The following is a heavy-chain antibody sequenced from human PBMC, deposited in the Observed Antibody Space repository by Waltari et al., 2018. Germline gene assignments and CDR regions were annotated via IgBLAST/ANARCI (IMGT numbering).Heavy chain of an antibody. D-gene: IGHD7-27*01. CDR1: GDSISRDTYW. Sequence: QVQLQESGPGLVAPSQTLSLTCTVFGDSISRDTYWWAWIRQPAGKGLECIGRVYTVASPKNQFSLKLTSVTAADTAVYYCARGRINSNAFDPWGQGTLVIVSS. CDR2: VY. V-gene: IGHV4-61*02. CDR3: ARGRINSNAFDP. J-gene: IGHJ5*02.